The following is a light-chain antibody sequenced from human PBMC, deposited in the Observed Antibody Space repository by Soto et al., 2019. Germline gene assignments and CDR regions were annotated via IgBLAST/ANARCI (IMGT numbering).Light chain of an antibody. V-gene: IGLV1-47*02. J-gene: IGLJ1*01. CDR3: AAWDDSVSGFYV. Sequence: QSVLTQPPSASGTPGQRVTISCSGSSSNIGSNYVYWYQQLPGTAPKLLIYSNDQRPSGVPDRFSGSKSGTSASLAISGLRYEDEADYYCAAWDDSVSGFYVFGTGTKLTVL. CDR2: SND. CDR1: SSNIGSNY.